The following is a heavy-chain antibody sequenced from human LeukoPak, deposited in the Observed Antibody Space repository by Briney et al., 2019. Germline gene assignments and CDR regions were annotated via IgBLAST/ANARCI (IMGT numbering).Heavy chain of an antibody. CDR1: GFTFSSYG. D-gene: IGHD3-9*01. J-gene: IGHJ4*02. Sequence: GGSLRLSCAASGFTFSSYGMHWVRQAPGKGLEWVAVISYDGSNKYYADSVKGRFTISRDDSKNTLYLQMNSLRAEDTAAYYCAKGYYFDILSGYSSLDSWGQGTRVTVSS. V-gene: IGHV3-30*18. CDR3: AKGYYFDILSGYSSLDS. CDR2: ISYDGSNK.